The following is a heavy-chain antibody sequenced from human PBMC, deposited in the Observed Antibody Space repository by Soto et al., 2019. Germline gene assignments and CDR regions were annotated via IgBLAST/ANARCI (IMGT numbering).Heavy chain of an antibody. CDR1: GYSISSGGYY. J-gene: IGHJ4*02. Sequence: QVQLQESGPGLVKPSQTLSLTCTVSGYSISSGGYYWSWIRQHPGKGLEWIGYIDYGGSTYYNPSLKSRVTMSLDTSKNQFSLNLSSVTAADAAMFYCARIAKQGARLDFWGQGTLVTVSS. CDR3: ARIAKQGARLDF. D-gene: IGHD1-26*01. V-gene: IGHV4-31*03. CDR2: IDYGGST.